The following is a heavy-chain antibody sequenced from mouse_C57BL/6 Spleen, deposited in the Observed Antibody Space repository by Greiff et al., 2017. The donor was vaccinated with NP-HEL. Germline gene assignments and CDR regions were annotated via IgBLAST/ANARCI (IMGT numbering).Heavy chain of an antibody. CDR2: INPNNGGT. V-gene: IGHV1-22*01. J-gene: IGHJ4*01. CDR1: GYTFTDYN. D-gene: IGHD1-1*01. Sequence: EVQLQQSGPELVKPGASVKMSCKASGYTFTDYNMHWVKQSHGKSLEWIGYINPNNGGTSYNQKFKGKATLTVNKSSSTAYMELRSLTSEDSAVYYCAGFTTVVATYYYAMDYWGQGTSVTVSS. CDR3: AGFTTVVATYYYAMDY.